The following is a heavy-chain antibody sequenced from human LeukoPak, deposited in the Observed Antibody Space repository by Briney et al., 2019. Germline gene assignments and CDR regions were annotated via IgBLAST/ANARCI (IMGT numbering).Heavy chain of an antibody. J-gene: IGHJ5*01. CDR2: ISYDGSNK. CDR1: GFTFSSYG. Sequence: PGRSLRLSCAASGFTFSSYGMHWVRQAPGKGLEGVAVISYDGSNKYYADSVKGRFTISRDNSKNTLYLQMNSLSAEDTAVYYCAKDGIPYGSGSRAYNWFDSWGQGTLVTVSP. D-gene: IGHD3-10*01. V-gene: IGHV3-30*18. CDR3: AKDGIPYGSGSRAYNWFDS.